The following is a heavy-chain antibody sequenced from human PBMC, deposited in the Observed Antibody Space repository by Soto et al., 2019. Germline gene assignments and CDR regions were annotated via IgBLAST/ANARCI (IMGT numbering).Heavy chain of an antibody. D-gene: IGHD4-17*01. V-gene: IGHV1-18*01. CDR3: ARDWTMVTTRHYFDY. CDR2: ISAYNGNT. CDR1: GYTFTSYG. J-gene: IGHJ4*02. Sequence: ASVKVSCKASGYTFTSYGITWVRQAPGQGLEWMGWISAYNGNTNYAQKLQGRVTMTTEISTSTAYMELRSLRSDDTAVYCCARDWTMVTTRHYFDYWGQGALVTVSS.